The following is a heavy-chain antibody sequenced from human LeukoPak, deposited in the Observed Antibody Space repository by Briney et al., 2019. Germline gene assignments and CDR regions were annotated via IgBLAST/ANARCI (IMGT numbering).Heavy chain of an antibody. D-gene: IGHD3-22*01. CDR3: ARRYYYDTSDSPYFDY. Sequence: SETLSLTCTVSGGSISSYYWSWIRQPPGKGLEWIGYIYYSGSTNYNPSLKGRVTISVDTSKTQFSLKLSSVTAADTAVYYYARRYYYDTSDSPYFDYWGQGTLVTVSS. J-gene: IGHJ4*02. CDR2: IYYSGST. V-gene: IGHV4-59*12. CDR1: GGSISSYY.